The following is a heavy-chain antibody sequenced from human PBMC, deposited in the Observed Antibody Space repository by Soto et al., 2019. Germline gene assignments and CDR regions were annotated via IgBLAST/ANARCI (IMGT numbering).Heavy chain of an antibody. Sequence: EVQLLESGGGLVQPGGSLRLSCAASGFTFSSYAMSWVRQAPGKGLEWVSAISGSGGSTYYADSVKGRFTISRDNSKNTLYLQMNSLRADDTAVYYCAKRYSSARPNPNFDYWGQGTLVTVAS. D-gene: IGHD5-18*01. CDR2: ISGSGGST. J-gene: IGHJ4*02. V-gene: IGHV3-23*01. CDR1: GFTFSSYA. CDR3: AKRYSSARPNPNFDY.